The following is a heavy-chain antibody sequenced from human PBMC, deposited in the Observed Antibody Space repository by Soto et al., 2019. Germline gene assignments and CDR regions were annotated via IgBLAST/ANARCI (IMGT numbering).Heavy chain of an antibody. CDR1: GFSFSSYW. CDR2: IKTDGSII. J-gene: IGHJ2*01. V-gene: IGHV3-74*01. D-gene: IGHD3-16*01. Sequence: DVQLVESGGGLVQPGGSLTLSCEASGFSFSSYWMHWVRQAPGKGLVWVSRIKTDGSIINYADFVEGRFTISRDNAKNTLFLQINRLRVEDTAVYYCAIVKQGAWYFDLWGRGTLVTVSS. CDR3: AIVKQGAWYFDL.